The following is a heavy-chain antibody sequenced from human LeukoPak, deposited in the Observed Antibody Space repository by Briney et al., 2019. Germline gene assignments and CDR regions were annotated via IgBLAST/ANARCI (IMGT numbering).Heavy chain of an antibody. CDR3: ARDARHLRARSAFDI. J-gene: IGHJ3*02. CDR1: GGSISSYY. V-gene: IGHV4-59*01. Sequence: SETLSLTCTVSGGSISSYYWSWIRQPPGKGPEWIGYIYYSGSTNYNPSLKSRVIISVDTSKNQFSLKLSSVTAADTAVYYCARDARHLRARSAFDIWGQGTMVTVSS. CDR2: IYYSGST.